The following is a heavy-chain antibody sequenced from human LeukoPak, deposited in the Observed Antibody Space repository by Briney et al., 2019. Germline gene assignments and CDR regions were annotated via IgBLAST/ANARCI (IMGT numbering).Heavy chain of an antibody. J-gene: IGHJ6*02. CDR1: ALTRSSYD. CDR3: AREMDCSSTSCYAAGRYYYGMDV. D-gene: IGHD2-2*01. Sequence: SLAGDCSASALTRSSYDMDWVREAPVKGLEWVAVISYDGSNKYYADSVKGRFTISRDNSKNTLYLQMNSLRAEDTAVYYCAREMDCSSTSCYAAGRYYYGMDVWGQGTTVTVSS. V-gene: IGHV3-30*04. CDR2: ISYDGSNK.